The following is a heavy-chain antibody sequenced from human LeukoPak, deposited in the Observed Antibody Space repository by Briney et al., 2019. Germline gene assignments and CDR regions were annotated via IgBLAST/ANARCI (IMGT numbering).Heavy chain of an antibody. V-gene: IGHV4-61*02. J-gene: IGHJ4*02. CDR2: IYTSGST. Sequence: SQTLSLTCTVSGGSISSGSYYWSWIRQPAGKGLEWIGRIYTSGSTNYNPSLKSRVTISVDTSKNQFSLKLSSATAADTAVYYCARGGDYGDYEGYWGQGTLVTVSS. CDR1: GGSISSGSYY. D-gene: IGHD4-17*01. CDR3: ARGGDYGDYEGY.